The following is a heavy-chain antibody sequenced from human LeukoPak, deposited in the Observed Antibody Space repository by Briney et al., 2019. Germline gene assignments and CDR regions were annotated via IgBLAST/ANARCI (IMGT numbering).Heavy chain of an antibody. Sequence: GGSLRLSCVSSGFTFSNYAIHWVRQAPGKGLEWVSIVGGRGVKTYYADSVKGRFTISRDNSKYTVYLQMNSLRAEDTAVYYCAKRGDCSGTCTYDYWGQGTLVTVSS. D-gene: IGHD2-2*01. CDR3: AKRGDCSGTCTYDY. CDR2: VGGRGVKT. V-gene: IGHV3-23*01. J-gene: IGHJ4*02. CDR1: GFTFSNYA.